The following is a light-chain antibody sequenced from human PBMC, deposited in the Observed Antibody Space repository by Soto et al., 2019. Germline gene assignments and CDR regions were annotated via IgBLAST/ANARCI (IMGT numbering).Light chain of an antibody. CDR1: RSISLAY. CDR3: QQYGSSPYT. Sequence: EIVLTQSPGTVSLSPGERATLSCRASRSISLAYLVWCQQKGGQPPRLLIYGASIRATGTPDRFSASGSGTDFTLTISRLEPEDFAVYYCQQYGSSPYTFGPGTKLESK. CDR2: GAS. V-gene: IGKV3-20*01. J-gene: IGKJ2*01.